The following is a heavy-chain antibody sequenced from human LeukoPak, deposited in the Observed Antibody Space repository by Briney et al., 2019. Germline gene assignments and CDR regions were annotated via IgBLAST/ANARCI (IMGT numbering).Heavy chain of an antibody. V-gene: IGHV3-21*01. J-gene: IGHJ4*02. CDR1: GFTFSSYS. CDR2: SSSNSAYR. Sequence: KPGGSLRVSCAASGFTFSSYSINWVRQAPGKGLEWVSASSSNSAYRLYADSVKGRFTISRENAKNSLYLQMNSLRAEDTAIYYCASDSSWYGGPIDYWGQGTLLTVSS. D-gene: IGHD6-13*01. CDR3: ASDSSWYGGPIDY.